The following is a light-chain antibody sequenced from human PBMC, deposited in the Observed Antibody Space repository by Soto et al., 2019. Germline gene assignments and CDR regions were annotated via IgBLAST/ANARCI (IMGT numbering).Light chain of an antibody. CDR3: SSYITSSTLV. CDR1: SSDVGRYNY. CDR2: EVS. Sequence: QSALTQPASVSGSPGQSITISCTGTSSDVGRYNYVSWYQHHPGNAPKLMIYEVSDRPSGVSDRFSGSKSGSTASLTISGLQAEDEADYYCSSYITSSTLVFGSGTKLTVL. V-gene: IGLV2-14*01. J-gene: IGLJ1*01.